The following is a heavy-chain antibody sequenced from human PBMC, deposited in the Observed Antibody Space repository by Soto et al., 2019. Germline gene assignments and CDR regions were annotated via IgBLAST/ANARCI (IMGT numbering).Heavy chain of an antibody. V-gene: IGHV3-66*01. D-gene: IGHD3-10*01. Sequence: GGSLRLSCAASGFTVSSNYMSWVRQAPGKGLEWVSVISNNGNTYYADSVKGRFTISRDNSMNTLYLQMNSLRVEDTALYYCAGARIRGVLDYGGRGPLATVSS. CDR1: GFTVSSNY. CDR3: AGARIRGVLDY. CDR2: ISNNGNT. J-gene: IGHJ4*02.